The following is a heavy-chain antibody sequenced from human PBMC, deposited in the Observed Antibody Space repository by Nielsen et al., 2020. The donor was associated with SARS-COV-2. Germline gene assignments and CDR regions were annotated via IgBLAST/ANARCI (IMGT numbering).Heavy chain of an antibody. V-gene: IGHV3-23*01. D-gene: IGHD3-16*01. Sequence: GVLKISCAASGFTFSTYAMSWVRQAPGKGLEWVSGIVGSGGSTYYADSVKGRFTISRDNSKNTLYLQMNSLRVEDTAVYYCGRDWGVDPFHYGMAVWGQGTTVTVSS. J-gene: IGHJ6*02. CDR1: GFTFSTYA. CDR2: IVGSGGST. CDR3: GRDWGVDPFHYGMAV.